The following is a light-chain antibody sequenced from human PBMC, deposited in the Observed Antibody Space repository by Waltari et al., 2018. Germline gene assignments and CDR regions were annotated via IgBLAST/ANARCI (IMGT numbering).Light chain of an antibody. CDR1: SSDVGGYNY. J-gene: IGLJ3*02. CDR2: EVS. V-gene: IGLV2-8*01. CDR3: CSFAGSKWV. Sequence: QSALTQPPSASGSPGPSVTISCTGTSSDVGGYNYVSWYQQHPGKAPKFIIYEVSKRPSGVPDRFSGSKSGNTASLTVSGLRAEDEADYYCCSFAGSKWVFGGGTKLTVL.